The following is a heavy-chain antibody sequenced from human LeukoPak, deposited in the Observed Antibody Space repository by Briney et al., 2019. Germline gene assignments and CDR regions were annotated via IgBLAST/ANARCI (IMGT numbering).Heavy chain of an antibody. CDR1: GGSISSSNW. CDR2: INHSGST. V-gene: IGHV4-4*02. Sequence: SETLSLTCAVSGGSISSSNWWSWVRQPPGKGLEWIGEINHSGSTNYNPSLKSRVTISVDTSKNQFSLKLSSVTAADTAVYYCARVYHYCSGGSCYSGWFDPWGQGTLVTVSS. D-gene: IGHD2-15*01. CDR3: ARVYHYCSGGSCYSGWFDP. J-gene: IGHJ5*02.